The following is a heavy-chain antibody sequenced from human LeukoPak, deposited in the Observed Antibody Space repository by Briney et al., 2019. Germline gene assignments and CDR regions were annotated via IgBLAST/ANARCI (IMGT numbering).Heavy chain of an antibody. CDR1: GGSISSGGYY. V-gene: IGHV4-31*03. Sequence: PSETLSLTCTVSGGSISSGGYYWSWIRQHPGKGLEWIGYIYYSGSTYYNPSLKSRVTISVDTSKNQFSLKLSSVTAADTAVYYCARDSSAYCGGDCPNYYYYYGMDVWGQGTTVTVSS. CDR2: IYYSGST. J-gene: IGHJ6*02. CDR3: ARDSSAYCGGDCPNYYYYYGMDV. D-gene: IGHD2-21*02.